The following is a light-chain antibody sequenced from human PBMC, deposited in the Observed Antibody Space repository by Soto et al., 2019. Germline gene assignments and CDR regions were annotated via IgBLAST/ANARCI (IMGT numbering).Light chain of an antibody. CDR2: GVS. CDR3: GQFVSSPPRT. Sequence: DIVLTQSPGTLSLSPGERATLSCRASQSVGDTFLSWYQQKPGLAPRLLIYGVSNRATGIPDRFSGSGSGTDFILTISRLEPEDFALYYCGQFVSSPPRTFGQGTKVDIK. CDR1: QSVGDTF. J-gene: IGKJ1*01. V-gene: IGKV3-20*01.